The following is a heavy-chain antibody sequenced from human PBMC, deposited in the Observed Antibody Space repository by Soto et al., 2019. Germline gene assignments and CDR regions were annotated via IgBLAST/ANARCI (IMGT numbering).Heavy chain of an antibody. J-gene: IGHJ6*03. D-gene: IGHD2-15*01. Sequence: PSETLSLTCTVSGGSISSYYWSWIRQPPGKGLEWIGYIYYSGSTNYNPSLKSRVTISVDTSKNQFSLKLSSVTAADTAVYYCARGTYCSGGSCYGAYYYYYMDVWGKGTTVTVSS. CDR3: ARGTYCSGGSCYGAYYYYYMDV. CDR1: GGSISSYY. CDR2: IYYSGST. V-gene: IGHV4-59*01.